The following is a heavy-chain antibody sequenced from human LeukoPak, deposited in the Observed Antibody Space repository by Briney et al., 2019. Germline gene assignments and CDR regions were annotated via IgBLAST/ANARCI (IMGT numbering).Heavy chain of an antibody. Sequence: SETLSLTCAVYGGSFSGYYWRWIRQPPGKGLEWIGYIYYSGSTYYNPSLKSRVTISVDTSKNQFSLNLSSVTAADTAVYYCARALDYYDSSGYESWGQGTLVNVSS. CDR3: ARALDYYDSSGYES. D-gene: IGHD3-22*01. CDR1: GGSFSGYY. CDR2: IYYSGST. V-gene: IGHV4-34*09. J-gene: IGHJ4*02.